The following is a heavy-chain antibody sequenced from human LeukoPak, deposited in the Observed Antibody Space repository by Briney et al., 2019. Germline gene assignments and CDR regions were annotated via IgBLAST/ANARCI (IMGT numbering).Heavy chain of an antibody. CDR1: GGTFSSYA. V-gene: IGHV1-69*13. D-gene: IGHD3-9*01. CDR3: ARAIPQRHDILTGPHMDV. J-gene: IGHJ6*02. Sequence: SVKVSCKASGGTFSSYAISWVRQAPGQGLEWMGGIIPIFGTANYAQKFQGRVTITADESTSTAYMELSSLRSEDTAVYYCARAIPQRHDILTGPHMDVWGQGTTVTISS. CDR2: IIPIFGTA.